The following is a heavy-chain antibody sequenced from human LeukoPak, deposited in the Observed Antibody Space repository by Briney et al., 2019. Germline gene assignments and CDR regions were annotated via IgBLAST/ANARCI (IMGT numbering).Heavy chain of an antibody. D-gene: IGHD3-22*01. CDR3: ARLHYYDSSGPYYFDY. CDR2: IIPILGIA. Sequence: SVKVSCKASGGTFSSYAISWVRQAPGQGLEWMGRIIPILGIANYARKFQGRVTITADKSTSTAYMELSSLRSEDTAVYYCARLHYYDSSGPYYFDYWGQGTLVTVSS. V-gene: IGHV1-69*04. J-gene: IGHJ4*02. CDR1: GGTFSSYA.